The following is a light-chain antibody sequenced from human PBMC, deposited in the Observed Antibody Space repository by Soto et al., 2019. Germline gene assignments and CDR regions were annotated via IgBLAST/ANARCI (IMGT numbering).Light chain of an antibody. V-gene: IGLV1-40*01. Sequence: QSVLTHSPPVSGAPGQRDTISCTGSRSNIGAGYDVHWYQQFPGTAPTLLIYANTNRPSGVPDQFSGSKSGTSASLAITGLQPEDEADYYCKSYDSSLKDSVFGGGNRRTV. J-gene: IGLJ2*01. CDR2: ANT. CDR1: RSNIGAGYD. CDR3: KSYDSSLKDSV.